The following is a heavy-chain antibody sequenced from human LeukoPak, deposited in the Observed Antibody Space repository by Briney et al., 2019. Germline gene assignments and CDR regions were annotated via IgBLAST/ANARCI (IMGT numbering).Heavy chain of an antibody. J-gene: IGHJ4*02. CDR3: ARAGIAVAGAYFDY. CDR1: GGSISSYY. D-gene: IGHD6-19*01. V-gene: IGHV4-59*01. CDR2: IYYSGST. Sequence: SSETLPLTCTVSGGSISSYYWSWIRQPPGKGLEWIGYIYYSGSTNYNPSLKSRVTISVDMSKNQFSLKLSSVTAADTAVYYCARAGIAVAGAYFDYWGQGTLVTVSS.